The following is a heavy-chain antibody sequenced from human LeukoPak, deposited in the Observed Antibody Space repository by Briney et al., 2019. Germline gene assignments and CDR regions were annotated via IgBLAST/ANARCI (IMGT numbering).Heavy chain of an antibody. J-gene: IGHJ1*01. Sequence: SETLSLTCTVSGGFISSSIYSWGWIRHPPGRGLEWIGSIYYSGSTDYNPSLKSRVTISVDTSKNQFSLKLSSVTAADTAVYYCAGDRSGTTEYWGQGTLVTVSS. V-gene: IGHV4-39*07. D-gene: IGHD2/OR15-2a*01. CDR3: AGDRSGTTEY. CDR1: GGFISSSIYS. CDR2: IYYSGST.